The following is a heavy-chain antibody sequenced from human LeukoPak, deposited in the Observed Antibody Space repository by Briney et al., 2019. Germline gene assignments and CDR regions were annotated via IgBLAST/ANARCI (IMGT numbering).Heavy chain of an antibody. CDR3: AESAPGGWHWFDP. D-gene: IGHD6-6*01. Sequence: GASVKVSCKASGYTFTSYYMHWMRQAPGQGLEWMGGIIPIFGTANYAQKFQGRVTITADESTSTAYMELSSLRSEDTAVYYCAESAPGGWHWFDPWGQGTLVTVSS. CDR2: IIPIFGTA. V-gene: IGHV1-69*13. J-gene: IGHJ5*02. CDR1: GYTFTSYY.